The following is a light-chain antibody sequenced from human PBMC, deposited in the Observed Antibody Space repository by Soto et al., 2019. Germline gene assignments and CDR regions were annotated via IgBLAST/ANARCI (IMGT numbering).Light chain of an antibody. J-gene: IGKJ1*01. Sequence: DIQMTQSPSTLSASVGDRVTITCRASQSISSWLAWYQQKPGKAPKLLIYDASSLESGVPSRFSGSGSGTEFTLTISSLQTDDFATYYCQQYKSYSRTFGQGTKVEIK. CDR3: QQYKSYSRT. V-gene: IGKV1-5*01. CDR1: QSISSW. CDR2: DAS.